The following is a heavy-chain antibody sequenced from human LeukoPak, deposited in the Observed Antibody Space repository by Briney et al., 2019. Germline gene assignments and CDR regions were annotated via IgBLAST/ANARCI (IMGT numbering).Heavy chain of an antibody. J-gene: IGHJ5*02. D-gene: IGHD3-3*01. CDR3: ARVPHGETVFGVVLYWLDP. Sequence: SETLSLTCTVSGYSMRSDYYWGWIRQPPGKGLKWIGGTYHSGSTNYNPSLKSRVTISVDTSKNQFSLKLNSVTAADTAVYYCARVPHGETVFGVVLYWLDPWGQGTLVTVFS. CDR1: GYSMRSDYY. CDR2: TYHSGST. V-gene: IGHV4-38-2*02.